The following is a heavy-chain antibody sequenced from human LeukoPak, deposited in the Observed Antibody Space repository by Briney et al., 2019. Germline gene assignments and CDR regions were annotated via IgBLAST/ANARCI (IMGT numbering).Heavy chain of an antibody. D-gene: IGHD3-10*01. V-gene: IGHV1-8*03. CDR3: ARAPPVLLWFGERTTNYNWFDP. J-gene: IGHJ5*02. CDR2: MNPNSGNT. Sequence: GASVKVSCKASGYTFTSYDINWVRQATGQGLEWMGWMNPNSGNTGYAQKFQGRVTFTRNTSISTAYMELSSLRSEDTAVYYCARAPPVLLWFGERTTNYNWFDPWGQGTLVTVSS. CDR1: GYTFTSYD.